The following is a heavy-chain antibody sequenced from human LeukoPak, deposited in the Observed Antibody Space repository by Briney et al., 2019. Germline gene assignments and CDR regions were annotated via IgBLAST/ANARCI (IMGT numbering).Heavy chain of an antibody. CDR3: AKAQWLLHYFDY. D-gene: IGHD4-23*01. J-gene: IGHJ4*02. CDR1: GFTFSSYG. V-gene: IGHV3-30*02. Sequence: GGSLRLSCAASGFTFSSYGMHWVRQAPGKGLEWVAFIRYDGSNKYYADSVKGRFTISRDNSKNTLYLQMNSLRAEDTAVYYCAKAQWLLHYFDYWGQGTLVTVSS. CDR2: IRYDGSNK.